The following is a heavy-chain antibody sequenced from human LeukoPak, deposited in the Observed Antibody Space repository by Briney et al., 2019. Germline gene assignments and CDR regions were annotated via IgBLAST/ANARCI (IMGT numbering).Heavy chain of an antibody. J-gene: IGHJ4*02. Sequence: SETLSLTCTVSGGSISSSSYYWGWIRQPPGKGLEWIGSIYYSGGTYYNPSLKSRVTISVDTSKNQFSLKLSSVTAADTAVYYCARHIVATSIDYWGQGTLVTVSS. V-gene: IGHV4-39*01. D-gene: IGHD5-12*01. CDR1: GGSISSSSYY. CDR2: IYYSGGT. CDR3: ARHIVATSIDY.